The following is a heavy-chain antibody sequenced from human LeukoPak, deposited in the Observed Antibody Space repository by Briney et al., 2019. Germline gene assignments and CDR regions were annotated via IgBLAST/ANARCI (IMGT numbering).Heavy chain of an antibody. CDR2: VTGRGGST. CDR1: GFTFSSYA. CDR3: AKWGDFDILTGYYVSDF. D-gene: IGHD3-9*01. J-gene: IGHJ4*02. V-gene: IGHV3-23*01. Sequence: GGSLRLSCVASGFTFSSYAMSWVRQAPGKRLEWVSAVTGRGGSTYYADSVKGRFTISRDNSRNTLFLQMNSLRAEDTAIYYCAKWGDFDILTGYYVSDFWGQGTLVTVSS.